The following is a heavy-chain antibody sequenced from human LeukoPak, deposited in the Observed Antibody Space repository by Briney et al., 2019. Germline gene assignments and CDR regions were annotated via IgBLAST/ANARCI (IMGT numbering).Heavy chain of an antibody. CDR1: GYSFTSYW. CDR2: IYPGDSDT. CDR3: ARHAGSSPYYYYGMDV. Sequence: GESLKISCKGSGYSFTSYWIGWVRQMPGKGLEWMGIIYPGDSDTRYSPSFQGQVTISADKSISTAYLQWSSLKASDTAMYYCARHAGSSPYYYYGMDVWGQGPTVTVSS. V-gene: IGHV5-51*01. J-gene: IGHJ6*02. D-gene: IGHD6-6*01.